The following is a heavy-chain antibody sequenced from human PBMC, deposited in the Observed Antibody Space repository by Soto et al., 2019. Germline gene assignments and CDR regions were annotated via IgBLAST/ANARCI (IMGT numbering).Heavy chain of an antibody. CDR3: AKEQVYSGYCSRPTCRYFDY. D-gene: IGHD2-2*01. CDR2: ISGSGGTT. V-gene: IGHV3-23*01. J-gene: IGHJ4*02. CDR1: GFTFSTYA. Sequence: DVQLLESGGGLVQPGGSLRLSCAASGFTFSTYAMTWVRQAPGKGLEWVSVISGSGGTTYYADSVKGRFTISRDNSKNTLYLQMNSLRAEDTAVYYCAKEQVYSGYCSRPTCRYFDYWGQGTLVTVSS.